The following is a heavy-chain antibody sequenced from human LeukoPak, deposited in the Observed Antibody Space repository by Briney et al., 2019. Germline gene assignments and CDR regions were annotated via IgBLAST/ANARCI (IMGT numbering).Heavy chain of an antibody. V-gene: IGHV3-21*04. J-gene: IGHJ4*02. CDR1: GFTFSSYS. CDR2: ISSSSSYI. CDR3: AKDRFPGGLEGPFDY. Sequence: GGSLRLSCAASGFTFSSYSMNWVRQAPGKGLEWFSSISSSSSYIYYADSVKGRFTISRDNSKNSLYLQMNSLRAEDTALYYCAKDRFPGGLEGPFDYWGQGTLVTVSS. D-gene: IGHD1-1*01.